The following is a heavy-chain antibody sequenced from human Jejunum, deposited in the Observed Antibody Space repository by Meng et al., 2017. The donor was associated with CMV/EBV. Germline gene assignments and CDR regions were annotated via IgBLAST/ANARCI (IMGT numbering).Heavy chain of an antibody. Sequence: GAASGFTFSACAMNWVRRATGKGLEWVSGIRANDYSTFCAGSVRGRFTISRDNSKSAVYLEMNSLRAEDTAVYFCAKATDFDSWGQGTLVTVSS. D-gene: IGHD4-11*01. CDR2: IRANDYST. CDR3: AKATDFDS. J-gene: IGHJ4*02. CDR1: GFTFSACA. V-gene: IGHV3-23*01.